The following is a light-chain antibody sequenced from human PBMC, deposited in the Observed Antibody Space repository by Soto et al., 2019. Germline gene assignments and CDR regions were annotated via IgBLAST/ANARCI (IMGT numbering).Light chain of an antibody. CDR2: GAS. Sequence: EIVLTQSPGTLSLSPGERATLSCRASQSVTSSFLAWYQQKPGQAPRLLIYGASSRATGTPDGFSGSGSGTDFTLTISRLEPEDFAVYYCQQYGSSPWTFGQGTRVEVK. CDR3: QQYGSSPWT. V-gene: IGKV3-20*01. CDR1: QSVTSSF. J-gene: IGKJ1*01.